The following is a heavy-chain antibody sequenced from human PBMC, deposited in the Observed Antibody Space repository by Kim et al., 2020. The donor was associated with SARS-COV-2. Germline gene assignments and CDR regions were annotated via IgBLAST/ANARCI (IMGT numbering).Heavy chain of an antibody. CDR1: GVSVSSPNW. V-gene: IGHV4-4*02. Sequence: SETLSLTCSVSGVSVSSPNWWSWVRQFPGKGLEWIGEIYHGGTSNYNPSLKSRVSLSIDKSRDEVSLKLASVTAADTAVYYCVKVWGGGLDSWGQGAQVTVSS. D-gene: IGHD3-16*01. J-gene: IGHJ4*02. CDR2: IYHGGTS. CDR3: VKVWGGGLDS.